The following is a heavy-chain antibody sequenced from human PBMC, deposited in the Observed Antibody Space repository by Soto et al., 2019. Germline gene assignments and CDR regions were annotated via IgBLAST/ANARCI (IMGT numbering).Heavy chain of an antibody. J-gene: IGHJ5*02. D-gene: IGHD1-26*01. CDR1: GYTFTSYY. Sequence: VELVQSGAEVTEPGASVKVSCKASGYTFTSYYIHWVRQAPGQGLEWMGIINSSGGTTATAEKFRGRVTMTRDTSTTTAHMELSSLRSEDTAVYFCARGGSGRWGNWFDPWGQGTLVIVSS. CDR2: INSSGGTT. V-gene: IGHV1-46*01. CDR3: ARGGSGRWGNWFDP.